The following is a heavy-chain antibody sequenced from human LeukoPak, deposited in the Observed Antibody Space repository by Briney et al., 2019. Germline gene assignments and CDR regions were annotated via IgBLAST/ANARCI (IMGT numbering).Heavy chain of an antibody. CDR3: ARAESGSYYFWFDP. Sequence: GASVKVSCTASGGTFSSYAISWVRQAPGQGLEWMGIINPSGGSTSYAQKFQGRVTMTRDTSTSTVYMELSSLRSEDTAVYYCARAESGSYYFWFDPWGQGTLVTVSS. J-gene: IGHJ5*02. CDR2: INPSGGST. V-gene: IGHV1-46*01. CDR1: GGTFSSYA. D-gene: IGHD1-26*01.